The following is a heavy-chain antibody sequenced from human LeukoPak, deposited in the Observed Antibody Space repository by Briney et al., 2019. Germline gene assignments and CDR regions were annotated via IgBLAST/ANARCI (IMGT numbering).Heavy chain of an antibody. Sequence: PGGSLRLSCAASGFTFGSYAMNWVRQAPGKGLEWVSTISGSGGSTYYADSVKGRFTISRDNSRNTLYMQMNSLRADDTAVYYCARDWRFGELYGMDVWGQGTTVTVSS. CDR1: GFTFGSYA. V-gene: IGHV3-23*01. CDR3: ARDWRFGELYGMDV. CDR2: ISGSGGST. D-gene: IGHD3-10*01. J-gene: IGHJ6*02.